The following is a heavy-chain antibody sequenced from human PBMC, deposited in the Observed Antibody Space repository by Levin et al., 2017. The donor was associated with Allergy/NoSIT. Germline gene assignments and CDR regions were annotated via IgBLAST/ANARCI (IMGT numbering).Heavy chain of an antibody. CDR3: ARDPTANLISGSYYFDY. CDR2: IIPILGIA. V-gene: IGHV1-69*04. D-gene: IGHD1-26*01. CDR1: GGTFSSYT. J-gene: IGHJ4*02. Sequence: KISCKASGGTFSSYTISWVRQAPGQGLEWMGRIIPILGIANYAQKFQGRVTITADKSTSTAYMELSSLRSEDTAVYYCARDPTANLISGSYYFDYWGQGTLVTVSS.